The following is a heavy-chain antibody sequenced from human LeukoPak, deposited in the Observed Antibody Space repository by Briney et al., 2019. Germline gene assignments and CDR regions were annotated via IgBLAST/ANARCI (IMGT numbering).Heavy chain of an antibody. V-gene: IGHV3-74*01. CDR3: ASDSLRGKRTFDY. CDR1: GLTFSIYC. D-gene: IGHD4-23*01. J-gene: IGHJ4*02. CDR2: INSDASST. Sequence: GGSLRLSCAASGLTFSIYCMHWVRQAPGKGLVWVSRINSDASSTSYADSVKGRFTISRDNAKNTLYLQMNSLSAEDTAVYYCASDSLRGKRTFDYWGQGTLVTVSS.